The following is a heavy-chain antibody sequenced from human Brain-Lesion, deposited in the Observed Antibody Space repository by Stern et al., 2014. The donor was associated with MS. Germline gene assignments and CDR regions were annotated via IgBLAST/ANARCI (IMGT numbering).Heavy chain of an antibody. Sequence: QVQLGQSGGGLVKAGGSLRLSCAASGFTFSDYYMSWIRQAPGKGLEWGSYISRGGTSVYYAESVEGRFTISRDNAKNSLFLQMNSLRAEDTAIYYCVRDLCKSRICYPFDYWGQGTPVTVSS. D-gene: IGHD2-15*01. CDR3: VRDLCKSRICYPFDY. CDR2: ISRGGTSV. J-gene: IGHJ4*02. V-gene: IGHV3-11*01. CDR1: GFTFSDYY.